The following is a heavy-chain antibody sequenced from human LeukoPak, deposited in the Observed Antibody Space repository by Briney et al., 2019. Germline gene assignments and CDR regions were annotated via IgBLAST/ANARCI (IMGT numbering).Heavy chain of an antibody. CDR2: IKQDGSEK. D-gene: IGHD5-18*01. Sequence: GGSLRLSCAASGFTFSSYWMSWVRQAPGKGLEWVANIKQDGSEKYYVDSVKGRFTISRDNAKNSLYLQMNSLRAEDTAVYYCAKGKATGYSYGGDWGQGTLVTVSS. CDR3: AKGKATGYSYGGD. CDR1: GFTFSSYW. V-gene: IGHV3-7*01. J-gene: IGHJ4*02.